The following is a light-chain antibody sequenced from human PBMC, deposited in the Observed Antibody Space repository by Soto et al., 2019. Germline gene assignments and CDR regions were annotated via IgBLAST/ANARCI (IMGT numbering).Light chain of an antibody. Sequence: EIVLTQSPGTLSLSPGERATLSCRASQTIGSNYLAWYQQKPGQAPRLLISGASRRATGIPDRFSGSGSGTDFTLTVSRLEPEDFTLYYCQQYGTSPRTFGQGTRLEMK. CDR2: GAS. J-gene: IGKJ5*01. CDR3: QQYGTSPRT. CDR1: QTIGSNY. V-gene: IGKV3-20*01.